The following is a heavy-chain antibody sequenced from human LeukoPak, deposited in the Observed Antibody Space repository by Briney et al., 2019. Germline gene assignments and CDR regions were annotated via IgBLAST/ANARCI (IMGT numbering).Heavy chain of an antibody. V-gene: IGHV3-53*01. D-gene: IGHD5-24*01. CDR2: IYSGGST. CDR1: GFTVSSNY. CDR3: ARVRDAYNDYYFDY. Sequence: PGGSRRLSCAASGFTVSSNYMSWVRQVPGKGLEWVSVIYSGGSTYYADSVKGRFTTSRDNSKNTLYLQMNSLRAEDTAVYYCARVRDAYNDYYFDYWGQGTLVTVSS. J-gene: IGHJ4*02.